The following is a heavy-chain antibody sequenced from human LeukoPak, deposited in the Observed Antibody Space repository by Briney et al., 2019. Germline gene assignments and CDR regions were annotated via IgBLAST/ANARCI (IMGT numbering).Heavy chain of an antibody. D-gene: IGHD3-22*01. J-gene: IGHJ4*02. CDR2: ISAYNGNT. Sequence: ASVTVSCKASGYTFTSYGISWVRQAPGQGLEWMGWISAYNGNTNYAQKLQGRVTMTTDTSTSTAYVELRSLRSDDTAVYYCARVSYYYYDSSGYYDYWGQGTLVTVSS. CDR1: GYTFTSYG. CDR3: ARVSYYYYDSSGYYDY. V-gene: IGHV1-18*01.